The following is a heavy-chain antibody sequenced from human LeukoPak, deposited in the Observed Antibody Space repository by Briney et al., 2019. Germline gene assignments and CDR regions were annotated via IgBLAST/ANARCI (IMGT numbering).Heavy chain of an antibody. Sequence: GGSLRLSCAASGFTFDDYGMSWVRQAPGKGLEWVSAINWHGGSKGYADYVKGRFTISRDNAKNSMYLQMNSLRAEDTALYYCARDWVGISRNAFDIWGQGTMVTVSS. CDR1: GFTFDDYG. D-gene: IGHD2-21*01. J-gene: IGHJ3*02. V-gene: IGHV3-20*04. CDR3: ARDWVGISRNAFDI. CDR2: INWHGGSK.